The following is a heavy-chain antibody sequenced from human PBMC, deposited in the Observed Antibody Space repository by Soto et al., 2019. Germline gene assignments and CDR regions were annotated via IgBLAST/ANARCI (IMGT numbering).Heavy chain of an antibody. CDR3: ARERDTIFGVEFDY. V-gene: IGHV4-59*01. Sequence: QVQLQESGPGLVKPSETLSLTCTVSGGSISSYYWSWIRQPPGKGLEWIGYIYYSGSTNYNPSLKSRVTIXVXTXXNQFSLKLSSVTAADTAVYYCARERDTIFGVEFDYWGQGTLVTVSS. D-gene: IGHD3-3*01. CDR1: GGSISSYY. CDR2: IYYSGST. J-gene: IGHJ4*02.